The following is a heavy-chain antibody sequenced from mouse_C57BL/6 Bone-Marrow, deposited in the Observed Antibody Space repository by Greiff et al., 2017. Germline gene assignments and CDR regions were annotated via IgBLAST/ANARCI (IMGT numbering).Heavy chain of an antibody. V-gene: IGHV1-54*01. D-gene: IGHD1-1*01. J-gene: IGHJ2*01. CDR3: ARWGGSSPFDY. Sequence: LQESGAELVRPGTSVKVSCKASGYAFTNYLIEWVKQRPGQGLEWIGVLNPGSGGTNYNEKFKGKATLTADKSSSTAYMQLSSLTSEDSAVYFCARWGGSSPFDYWGQGTTLTVSS. CDR1: GYAFTNYL. CDR2: LNPGSGGT.